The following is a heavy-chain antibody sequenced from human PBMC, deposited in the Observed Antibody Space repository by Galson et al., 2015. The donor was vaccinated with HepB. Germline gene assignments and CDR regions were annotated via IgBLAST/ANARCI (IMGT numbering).Heavy chain of an antibody. D-gene: IGHD2-15*01. CDR2: ISAYDRDT. V-gene: IGHV1-18*01. CDR3: ARGALVAVVDATQNNWFDP. Sequence: SVKVSCKASGYTFSTYSITWVRQAPGHGLEWMGWISAYDRDTNYAQKFQGRVTMTTDTSTTTAYMELRSLRSDDTAVYYCARGALVAVVDATQNNWFDPWGQGTLVTVSS. J-gene: IGHJ5*02. CDR1: GYTFSTYS.